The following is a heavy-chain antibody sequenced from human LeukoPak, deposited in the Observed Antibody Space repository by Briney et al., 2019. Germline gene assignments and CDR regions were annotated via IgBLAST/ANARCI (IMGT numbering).Heavy chain of an antibody. CDR2: ISAYNGNT. Sequence: ASVKVSCKASGYTFTSYGISWVRQAPGQGLEWMGWISAYNGNTNYEQKLQGRVTMTTDTSTRTAYMELRSLRSDDTAVYYCARDFSRRRDRITVTGGYWGQGTLVTVSS. D-gene: IGHD4-17*01. CDR3: ARDFSRRRDRITVTGGY. J-gene: IGHJ4*02. CDR1: GYTFTSYG. V-gene: IGHV1-18*01.